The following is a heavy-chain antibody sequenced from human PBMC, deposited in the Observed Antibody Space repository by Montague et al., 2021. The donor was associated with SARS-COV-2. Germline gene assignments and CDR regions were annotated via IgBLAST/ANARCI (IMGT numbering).Heavy chain of an antibody. D-gene: IGHD3-3*01. Sequence: PALVKPTQTLTLTCTFSGFSLSTTGVGVGWIRQPPGKALEWLALIYWDDDKRYSPSLKTRPAITKDTSKNQVVLTMTNMDPVDTATYYCAHRRDDYDFWSGYYSGQKYDAFNGFDPWGQGTLVTVSS. CDR1: GFSLSTTGVG. J-gene: IGHJ5*02. V-gene: IGHV2-5*02. CDR2: IYWDDDK. CDR3: AHRRDDYDFWSGYYSGQKYDAFNGFDP.